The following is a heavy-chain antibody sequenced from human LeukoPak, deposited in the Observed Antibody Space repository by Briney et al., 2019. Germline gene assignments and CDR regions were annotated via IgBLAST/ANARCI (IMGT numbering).Heavy chain of an antibody. Sequence: PGGSLRLSCAASGFTFSSYGMHWVRQAPGKGLEWVAVISYDGSNKYYADSVKGRFTISRDNSKNTLYLQMNSLRAEDTAVYYCVKDPSFGSWYGDYWGQGTLVTVSS. V-gene: IGHV3-30*18. J-gene: IGHJ4*02. CDR2: ISYDGSNK. D-gene: IGHD6-13*01. CDR1: GFTFSSYG. CDR3: VKDPSFGSWYGDY.